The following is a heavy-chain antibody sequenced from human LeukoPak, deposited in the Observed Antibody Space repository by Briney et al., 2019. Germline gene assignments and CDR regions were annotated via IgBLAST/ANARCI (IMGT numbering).Heavy chain of an antibody. D-gene: IGHD6-19*01. CDR2: IIPIFGTA. J-gene: IGHJ5*02. CDR3: ARGVIAVANTFNWFDP. CDR1: GGTFSSYA. Sequence: GASVKVSCKASGGTFSSYAISWVRQAPGQGLEWMGGIIPIFGTANYAQKFQGRVTITAGESTSTAYMELSSLRSEDTAVYYCARGVIAVANTFNWFDPWGQGTLVTVSS. V-gene: IGHV1-69*13.